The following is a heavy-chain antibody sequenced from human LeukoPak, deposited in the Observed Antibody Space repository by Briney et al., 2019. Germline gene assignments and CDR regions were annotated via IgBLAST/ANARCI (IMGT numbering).Heavy chain of an antibody. Sequence: SETLSLSCAVSGGSFSSYYWSWIRQSPGKGLEWIAEINHRGDTTYNPSGKRRVTISVDTSKSQLSLKVMRLTAADTAVYYCTRGPTITEAGYFDYWGQGTLVTVSS. CDR1: GGSFSSYY. CDR3: TRGPTITEAGYFDY. J-gene: IGHJ4*03. D-gene: IGHD1-20*01. CDR2: INHRGDT. V-gene: IGHV4-34*01.